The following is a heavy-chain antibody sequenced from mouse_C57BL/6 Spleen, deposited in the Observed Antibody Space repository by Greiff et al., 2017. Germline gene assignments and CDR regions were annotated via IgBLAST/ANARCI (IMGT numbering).Heavy chain of an antibody. V-gene: IGHV10-1*01. CDR2: IRSKSNNYAT. Sequence: DVMLVESGGGLVQPKGSLKLSCAASGFSFNTYVMNWVRQAPGQGLEWVARIRSKSNNYATYYDDSVKDTFTISRDDSESMLYLQMNNLKTEDTAMYYCVRGNGFDYWGQGTTLTVSS. CDR1: GFSFNTYV. J-gene: IGHJ2*01. CDR3: VRGNGFDY.